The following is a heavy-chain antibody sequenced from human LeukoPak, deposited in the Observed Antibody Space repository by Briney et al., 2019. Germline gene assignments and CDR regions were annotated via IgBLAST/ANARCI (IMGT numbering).Heavy chain of an antibody. CDR1: GFTFSNYW. D-gene: IGHD3-16*01. Sequence: PGGSLRLSCAASGFTFSNYWMHWVRQAPGKGLLWVSRIKSDGSNTSYADSVKGRFTISRDNAKNTLYLQMNRLRAEDTAVYYCAREGDLMGATMDSWGQGTLVTVSS. J-gene: IGHJ5*01. V-gene: IGHV3-74*01. CDR3: AREGDLMGATMDS. CDR2: IKSDGSNT.